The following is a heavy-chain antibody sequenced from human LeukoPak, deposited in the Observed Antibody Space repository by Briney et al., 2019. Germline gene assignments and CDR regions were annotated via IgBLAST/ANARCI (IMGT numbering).Heavy chain of an antibody. CDR2: INHRGST. J-gene: IGHJ4*02. CDR3: ARRQLTGQYYFDY. V-gene: IGHV4-34*01. CDR1: GGSFSGYY. D-gene: IGHD7-27*01. Sequence: PSETLSLTCAVYGGSFSGYYWSWIRQPPGKGLEWIGEINHRGSTNYNPSLKSRVTISVDTSKNQFSLKLSSVTAADTAVYYCARRQLTGQYYFDYWGQGTLVTVSS.